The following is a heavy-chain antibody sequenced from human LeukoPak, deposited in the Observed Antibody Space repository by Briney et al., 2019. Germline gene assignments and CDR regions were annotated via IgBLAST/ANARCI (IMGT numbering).Heavy chain of an antibody. CDR2: IKQDGSEK. CDR1: GFTFSSYW. V-gene: IGHV3-7*04. Sequence: PGGSLRLSCAASGFTFSSYWMSWVRQALGKGLEWVANIKQDGSEKYYVDSVKGRFTISRDNAKNSLYLQMNSLRAEDTAVYYCARVGAVAGKDDAFDIWGQGTMVTVSS. J-gene: IGHJ3*02. D-gene: IGHD6-19*01. CDR3: ARVGAVAGKDDAFDI.